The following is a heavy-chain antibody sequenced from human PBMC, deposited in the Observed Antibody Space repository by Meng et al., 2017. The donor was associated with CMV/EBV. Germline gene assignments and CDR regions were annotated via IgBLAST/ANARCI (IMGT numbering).Heavy chain of an antibody. J-gene: IGHJ6*02. Sequence: GGSLRLSCAASGFTFDDYGMSWVRQAPGKGLEWVSGINWNGGSTGYADSVKGRFTISRDNAKNSLYLQMSSLRAEDTALYYCARGVGNIVVVPAATYGMDVWGQGTTVTVSS. V-gene: IGHV3-20*04. CDR1: GFTFDDYG. CDR2: INWNGGST. CDR3: ARGVGNIVVVPAATYGMDV. D-gene: IGHD2-2*01.